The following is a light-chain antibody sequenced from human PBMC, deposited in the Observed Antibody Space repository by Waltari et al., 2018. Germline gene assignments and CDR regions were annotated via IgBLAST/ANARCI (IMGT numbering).Light chain of an antibody. J-gene: IGLJ3*02. Sequence: QSALTQPHSVSASPGQSVTIPCSGSINDVGVEDYVSWYQQLPGKAPKLILYDVVKRPAGVRSRCSGAKYGTTASLTIPGLQTDEEATYYCCSYAGAYTFVFGGGTKLTVL. CDR3: CSYAGAYTFV. CDR2: DVV. V-gene: IGLV2-11*01. CDR1: INDVGVEDY.